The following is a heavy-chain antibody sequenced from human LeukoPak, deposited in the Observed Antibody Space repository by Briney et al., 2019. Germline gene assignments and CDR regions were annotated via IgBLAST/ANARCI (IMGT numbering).Heavy chain of an antibody. CDR3: ARDGRFSSASDFDY. CDR2: TYYRSKWYN. D-gene: IGHD2-15*01. Sequence: LSLTXAISGXSVSSNSAAWNWIRQSPSRGLEWLGRTYYRSKWYNDYAVSVKSRIIINPDTSKNQFSLQLNSVTPEDTAVYYCARDGRFSSASDFDYWGQGTLVTVSS. V-gene: IGHV6-1*01. CDR1: GXSVSSNSAA. J-gene: IGHJ4*02.